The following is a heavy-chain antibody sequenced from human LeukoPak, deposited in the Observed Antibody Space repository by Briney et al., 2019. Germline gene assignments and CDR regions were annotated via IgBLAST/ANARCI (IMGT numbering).Heavy chain of an antibody. J-gene: IGHJ3*01. CDR1: GFTFSSYA. Sequence: GGSLRLSCAASGFTFSSYAMSWVRQAPGKGLEWVSAISGSGGTTYYADSVKGRFTISRDNSKNTLYLQMNSLRAEDTDVYYCAKDLSVDFWSGYYPHDAFDFWGQGTMVTVSS. CDR2: ISGSGGTT. D-gene: IGHD3-3*01. CDR3: AKDLSVDFWSGYYPHDAFDF. V-gene: IGHV3-23*01.